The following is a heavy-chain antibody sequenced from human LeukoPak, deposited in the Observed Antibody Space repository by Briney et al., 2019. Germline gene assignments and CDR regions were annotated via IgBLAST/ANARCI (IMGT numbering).Heavy chain of an antibody. Sequence: GASVKVSCKVSGYTLTELSMHWVRQAPGQGLEWMGWISAYNGNTNYAQKLQGRVTMTADTSTSTAYMELRSLRSDDTAVYYCARVRVAPRYYYGMDVWGQGTTVTVSS. CDR2: ISAYNGNT. V-gene: IGHV1-18*01. CDR3: ARVRVAPRYYYGMDV. J-gene: IGHJ6*02. CDR1: GYTLTELS.